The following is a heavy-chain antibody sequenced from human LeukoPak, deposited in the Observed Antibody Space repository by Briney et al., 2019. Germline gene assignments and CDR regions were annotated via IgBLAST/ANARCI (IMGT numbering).Heavy chain of an antibody. J-gene: IGHJ4*02. V-gene: IGHV4-34*01. Sequence: PSETLSLTCAVYGGSFSGYYWSWIRQPPGKGLEWIGEINHSGSTNYNPSLKSRVTISVDTSKNQFSLKLSSVTAADTAVYYCARRQITIFGVVINQFDYWGQGTLVTVSS. CDR1: GGSFSGYY. CDR2: INHSGST. D-gene: IGHD3-3*01. CDR3: ARRQITIFGVVINQFDY.